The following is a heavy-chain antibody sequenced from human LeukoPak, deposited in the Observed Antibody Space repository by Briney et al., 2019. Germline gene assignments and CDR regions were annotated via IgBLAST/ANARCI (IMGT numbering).Heavy chain of an antibody. Sequence: GGSLRLSCAASGFTVSSNYMSWVRQAPGKGLEWVSVIYSVGSTYYADSVKGRFTISRDNSKNPLSLQMNSLRVEDTAVYYCASCSGPNYYYGMDVWGQGTTVTVSS. J-gene: IGHJ6*02. D-gene: IGHD3-10*02. CDR3: ASCSGPNYYYGMDV. CDR1: GFTVSSNY. V-gene: IGHV3-53*01. CDR2: IYSVGST.